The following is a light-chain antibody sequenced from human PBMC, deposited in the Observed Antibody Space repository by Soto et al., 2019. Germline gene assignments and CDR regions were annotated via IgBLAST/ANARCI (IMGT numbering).Light chain of an antibody. CDR3: QHYYSSPYT. CDR1: QDVSQW. V-gene: IGKV1-5*03. CDR2: KAS. J-gene: IGKJ2*01. Sequence: DIHMTQSPSTLSASVGDTVTITCRASQDVSQWLAWYQERPGKPPKLLIYKASSLERGVPSRFRGRGSETDFTLTIRDLQPVDFATYYQQHYYSSPYTFGQGTRLEIK.